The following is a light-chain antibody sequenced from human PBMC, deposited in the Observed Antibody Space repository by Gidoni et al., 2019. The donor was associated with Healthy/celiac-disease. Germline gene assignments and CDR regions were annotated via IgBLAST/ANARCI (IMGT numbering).Light chain of an antibody. CDR3: QQYYSTPWT. CDR2: WES. J-gene: IGKJ1*01. CDR1: QSVLYNSNNKNC. Sequence: DLVMTQSPDSLAVSLGERATINCKSSQSVLYNSNNKNCLAWYQQKPGQPPKLLIYWESTRESGVPDRFSGSGSGTDFTLTISSLQAEDVAVYYCQQYYSTPWTFGQGTKVEIK. V-gene: IGKV4-1*01.